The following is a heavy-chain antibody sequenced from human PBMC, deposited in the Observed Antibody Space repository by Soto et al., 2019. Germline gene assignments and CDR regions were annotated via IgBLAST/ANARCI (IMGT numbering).Heavy chain of an antibody. V-gene: IGHV1-69*02. J-gene: IGHJ1*01. CDR2: IIPILDII. CDR1: GGMFSKYS. CDR3: ARGFDDDGYYYEYFQD. D-gene: IGHD3-22*01. Sequence: QVQLVQSGAEVKKPGSSVKVSCKASGGMFSKYSINWVRQAPGQGLEWMGRIIPILDIIEPAQDFQGRVTISAETSRSTAYMALRGLRSEDTAVYYCARGFDDDGYYYEYFQDWGQGSLVIVSS.